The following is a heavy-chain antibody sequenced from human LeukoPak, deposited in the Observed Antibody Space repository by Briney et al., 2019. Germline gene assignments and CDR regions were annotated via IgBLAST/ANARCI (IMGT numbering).Heavy chain of an antibody. D-gene: IGHD3-3*01. J-gene: IGHJ4*02. CDR2: ISGSGGST. CDR1: GFTFSSYA. CDR3: AKDRNTYYDFWSGYPGPY. V-gene: IGHV3-23*01. Sequence: PGGSLRLSCAASGFTFSSYAMSWVRQAPGKGLEWVSAISGSGGSTYYADSVKGRFTISRDNSKNTLYLQMNSLRAEDTAVYYCAKDRNTYYDFWSGYPGPYWGQGTLVTVSS.